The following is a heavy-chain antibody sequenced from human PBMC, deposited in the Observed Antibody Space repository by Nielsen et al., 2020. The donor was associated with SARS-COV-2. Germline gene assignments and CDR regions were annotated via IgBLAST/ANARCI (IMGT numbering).Heavy chain of an antibody. J-gene: IGHJ1*01. CDR2: IYYSGST. D-gene: IGHD4-23*01. CDR3: ANYGGNSGLQH. V-gene: IGHV4-30-4*02. CDR1: GGSISSGDYY. Sequence: SETLSLTCTVSGGSISSGDYYWSWIRQPPGKGLEWIGYIYYSGSTYYNPSLKSRVTISVDTSTNQFSLKLRSVTAADTAVYYCANYGGNSGLQHWGQGTLVTVSS.